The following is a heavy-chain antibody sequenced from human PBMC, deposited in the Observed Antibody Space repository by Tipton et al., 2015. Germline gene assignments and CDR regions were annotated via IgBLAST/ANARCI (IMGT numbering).Heavy chain of an antibody. CDR2: ILHRGTT. V-gene: IGHV4-39*01. CDR3: ARHVFIQGSWYQWFDP. J-gene: IGHJ5*02. Sequence: TLSLTCTVSGGSFSDYYWGWIRQSPGKGLEWIGSILHRGTTYYNPSPRSRVSLSIDTSSNQFSLSLTSVTAADTALYYCARHVFIQGSWYQWFDPWGQGTLVTVS. D-gene: IGHD6-13*01. CDR1: GGSFSDYY.